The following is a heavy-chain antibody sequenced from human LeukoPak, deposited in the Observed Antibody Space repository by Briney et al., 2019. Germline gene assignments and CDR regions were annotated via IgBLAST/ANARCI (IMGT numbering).Heavy chain of an antibody. V-gene: IGHV3-53*01. D-gene: IGHD6-13*01. J-gene: IGHJ4*02. CDR3: ARSGSSSWYYFDY. CDR1: GFTVSSYY. Sequence: GGSLRLSCAASGFTVSSYYMSWVRQAPGKGLEWVSVIYRGGDTYYADSVEGRFTISRDNSKNTLYLQMNSLRAEDTAVYYCARSGSSSWYYFDYWGQGTLVTVSS. CDR2: IYRGGDT.